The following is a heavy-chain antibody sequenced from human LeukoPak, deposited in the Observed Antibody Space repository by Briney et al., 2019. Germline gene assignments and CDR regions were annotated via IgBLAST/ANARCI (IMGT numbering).Heavy chain of an antibody. CDR1: GFTFSHYG. J-gene: IGHJ4*02. D-gene: IGHD4-23*01. Sequence: GGSLRLSCAASGFTFSHYGMHWVRQAPGKGLEWVAVIWHDGSNEYYADSVKGQFTISRGNSKNTLYLQMNSLRAEDTAVYYCARGRGGDYGGNSGHFDYWGQGTLVTVSS. CDR3: ARGRGGDYGGNSGHFDY. V-gene: IGHV3-33*01. CDR2: IWHDGSNE.